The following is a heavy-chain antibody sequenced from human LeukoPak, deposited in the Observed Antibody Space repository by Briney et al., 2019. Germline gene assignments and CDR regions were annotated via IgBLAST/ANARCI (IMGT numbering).Heavy chain of an antibody. Sequence: QAGGSLRLSCAASGFTVSSNYMSWVRQAPGKGLEWVSVIYSGGGTYYADSVKGRFTISRDNSKNTLYLQMNSLRAEDTAVYYCARDLGQYYDTSDNWFDPWGQGTLVTVSS. V-gene: IGHV3-66*01. J-gene: IGHJ5*02. CDR1: GFTVSSNY. CDR3: ARDLGQYYDTSDNWFDP. D-gene: IGHD3-22*01. CDR2: IYSGGGT.